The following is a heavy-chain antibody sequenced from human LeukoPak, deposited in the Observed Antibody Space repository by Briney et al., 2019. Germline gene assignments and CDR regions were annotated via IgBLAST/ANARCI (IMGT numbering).Heavy chain of an antibody. D-gene: IGHD2-2*01. J-gene: IGHJ6*02. CDR3: ARGRYCSSTSCYPGGRGMDV. Sequence: ASETLSLTCAVYGGSFSGYYWSWIRQPPGKGLEWIGEINHSGSTNYNPSLKSRVTISVGTSKNQFSLKLSSVTAADTAVYYCARGRYCSSTSCYPGGRGMDVWGQGTTVTVSS. CDR2: INHSGST. CDR1: GGSFSGYY. V-gene: IGHV4-34*01.